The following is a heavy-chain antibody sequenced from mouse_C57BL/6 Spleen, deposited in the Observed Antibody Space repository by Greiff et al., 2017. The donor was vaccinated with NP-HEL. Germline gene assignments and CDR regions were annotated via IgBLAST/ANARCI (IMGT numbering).Heavy chain of an antibody. CDR3: ARFYYDYDGYYFDY. D-gene: IGHD2-4*01. Sequence: QVQLQQPGAELVRPGSSVKLSCKASGYTFTSYWMDWVKQRPGQGLEWIGNIYPSDSETHYNQKFKDKATLTVDKSSSTAYMQLSSLTSEDSAVYYCARFYYDYDGYYFDYWGQGTTLTVSS. CDR1: GYTFTSYW. V-gene: IGHV1-61*01. CDR2: IYPSDSET. J-gene: IGHJ2*01.